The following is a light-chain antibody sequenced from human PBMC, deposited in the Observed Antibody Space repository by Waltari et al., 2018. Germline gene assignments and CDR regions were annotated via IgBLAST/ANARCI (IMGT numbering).Light chain of an antibody. J-gene: IGLJ2*01. V-gene: IGLV6-57*04. CDR2: EDN. CDR1: SGSIASNY. CDR3: QSYDSTNGVV. Sequence: NFMLTQPHSVSESPGKTVTISCTRSSGSIASNYVQWYQQRPGSVPTAVMYEDNQRPSGGPDRFSGSIDRSSNSASLTISGLKTEDEADYYCQSYDSTNGVVFGGGTKLTVL.